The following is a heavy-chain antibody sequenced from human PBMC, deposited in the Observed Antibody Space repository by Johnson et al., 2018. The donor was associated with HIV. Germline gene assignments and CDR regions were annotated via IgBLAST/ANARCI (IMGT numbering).Heavy chain of an antibody. CDR1: AFTFSSND. V-gene: IGHV3-48*03. D-gene: IGHD6-13*01. CDR2: ISSSGSSI. J-gene: IGHJ3*02. Sequence: VQLVESGGGLVQPGGSLRLSCGASAFTFSSNDMNWIRQAPGKGLEWVSYISSSGSSIYYADSVKGRVTISRDNAENSLYLQMNSLRAEDTAVYYCARDGGVAAAVGVVAFDIWGQGTMVTVSS. CDR3: ARDGGVAAAVGVVAFDI.